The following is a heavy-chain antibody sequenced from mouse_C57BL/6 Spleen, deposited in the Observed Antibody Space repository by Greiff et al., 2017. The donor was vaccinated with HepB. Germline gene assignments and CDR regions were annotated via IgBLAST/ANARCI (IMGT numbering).Heavy chain of an antibody. J-gene: IGHJ3*01. CDR2: IDPSDSYT. V-gene: IGHV1-50*01. CDR3: ARLTGGFAY. CDR1: GYTFTSYW. Sequence: QVQLQQSGAELVKPGASVKLSCKASGYTFTSYWMQWVKQRPGQGLEWIGEIDPSDSYTNYNQKFKGKATLTVDTSSSTAYMQLSSLTSEDSAVYYCARLTGGFAYWGQGTLVTVSA. D-gene: IGHD4-1*01.